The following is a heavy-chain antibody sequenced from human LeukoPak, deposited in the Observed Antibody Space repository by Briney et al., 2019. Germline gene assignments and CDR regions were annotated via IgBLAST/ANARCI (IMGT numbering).Heavy chain of an antibody. CDR2: ISGSGGST. J-gene: IGHJ4*02. D-gene: IGHD6-19*01. V-gene: IGHV3-23*01. CDR3: AKGTEPGYSSGWDFDY. Sequence: GGSLRLSCAASGFTFSSYAMSWVRQAPGKGLEWVSAISGSGGSTYYADSVKGRFTISRDNSKNTLYLQMSSLRAEDTAVYYCAKGTEPGYSSGWDFDYWGQGTLVTVSS. CDR1: GFTFSSYA.